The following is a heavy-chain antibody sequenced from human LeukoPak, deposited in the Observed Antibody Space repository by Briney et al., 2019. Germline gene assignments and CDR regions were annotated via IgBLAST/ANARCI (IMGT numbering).Heavy chain of an antibody. CDR3: ARGLTYYDFWSGYVPYNWFDP. CDR1: GGSFSSYY. CDR2: IYYSGST. Sequence: SETLSLTCAVYGGSFSSYYWGWIRQPPGKGLEWIGSIYYSGSTYYNPSLKSRVTISVDTSKNQFSLKLSSVTAADTAVYYCARGLTYYDFWSGYVPYNWFDPWGQGTLVTVSS. D-gene: IGHD3-3*01. V-gene: IGHV4-39*07. J-gene: IGHJ5*02.